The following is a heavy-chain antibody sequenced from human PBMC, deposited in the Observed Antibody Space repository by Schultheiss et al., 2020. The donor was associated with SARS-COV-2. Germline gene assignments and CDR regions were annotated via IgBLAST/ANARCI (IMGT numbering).Heavy chain of an antibody. CDR3: AKDGGTYGSGSGSWFDP. CDR1: GFTVSSNE. CDR2: IVRSGGGST. D-gene: IGHD3-10*01. Sequence: GGSLRLSCAASGFTVSSNEMSWVRQAPGKGLEWVSHIVRSGGGSTYYADSVKGRFTISRDNSKNTLYLQMNSLRAEDTAVYYCAKDGGTYGSGSGSWFDPWGQGTLVTVSS. J-gene: IGHJ5*02. V-gene: IGHV3-23*01.